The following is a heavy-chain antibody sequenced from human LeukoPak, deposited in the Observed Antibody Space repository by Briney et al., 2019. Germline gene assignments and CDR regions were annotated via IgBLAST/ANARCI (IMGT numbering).Heavy chain of an antibody. D-gene: IGHD3-22*01. V-gene: IGHV3-30*02. CDR3: AKDSYYYDSSGYYYDY. CDR2: IRYDGSNK. J-gene: IGHJ4*02. CDR1: GFTFSSYG. Sequence: PGGSLRLPCAASGFTFSSYGMHWVRQAPGKGLEWVAFIRYDGSNKYYADSVKGRFTISRDNSKNTLYLQMNSLRAEDTAVYYCAKDSYYYDSSGYYYDYWGQGTLVTVSS.